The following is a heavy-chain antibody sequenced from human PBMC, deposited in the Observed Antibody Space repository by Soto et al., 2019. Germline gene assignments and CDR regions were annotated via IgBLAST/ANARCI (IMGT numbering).Heavy chain of an antibody. J-gene: IGHJ3*02. D-gene: IGHD3-22*01. V-gene: IGHV3-48*02. CDR3: ARDQYYDSSGYYYDAFDI. CDR2: ISSSSSTI. CDR1: GFTFSSYS. Sequence: EVQLVESGGGLVQPGGSLRLSCAASGFTFSSYSMNWVRQAPGKGLAWVSYISSSSSTIYYADSVKGRFTISRDEAKNSLYLQMNSLRDEDTAVYYCARDQYYDSSGYYYDAFDIWGQGTMVTVSS.